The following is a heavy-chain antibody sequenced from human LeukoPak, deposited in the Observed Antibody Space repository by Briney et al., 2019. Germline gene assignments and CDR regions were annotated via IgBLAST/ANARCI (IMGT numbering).Heavy chain of an antibody. CDR2: IYYSGST. Sequence: SETLSLTCTVSGGSISSSSYYWGWIRQPPGKGLEWIGSIYYSGSTYYNPSLKSRVTISVDTSKNQSSLKLSSVTAADTAVYYCASPGMTYYYDSSAYYFDYWGQGTLVTVSS. CDR1: GGSISSSSYY. V-gene: IGHV4-39*01. D-gene: IGHD3-22*01. J-gene: IGHJ4*02. CDR3: ASPGMTYYYDSSAYYFDY.